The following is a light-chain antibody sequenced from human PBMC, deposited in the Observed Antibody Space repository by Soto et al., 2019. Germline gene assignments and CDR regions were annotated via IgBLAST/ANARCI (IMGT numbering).Light chain of an antibody. CDR1: QSVSSY. CDR3: QQRNNCPPIT. J-gene: IGKJ5*01. V-gene: IGKV3-11*01. CDR2: DAS. Sequence: EIVLTQSPATLSLSPGERATLSCSASQSVSSYLVWYQQKPGQAPKLLIYDASTRATGIPTRFSGGGSGTAFTLTISSLEPEDFAVYYCQQRNNCPPITFGQGTRLEIK.